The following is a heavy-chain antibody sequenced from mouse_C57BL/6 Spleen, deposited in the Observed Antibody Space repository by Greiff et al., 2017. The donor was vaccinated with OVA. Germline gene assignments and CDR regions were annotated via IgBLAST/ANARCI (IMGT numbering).Heavy chain of an antibody. J-gene: IGHJ2*01. CDR3: ARARELHYFDY. V-gene: IGHV1-80*01. Sequence: VQLQQSGAELVKPGASVKISCKASGYAFSSCWLNWVKQRPGKGLEGIGQIYPGDGDTNYNGKFKGKATLTADKSSSTAYMQLSSLTSEDSAVYFCARARELHYFDYWGQGTTLTVSS. CDR1: GYAFSSCW. CDR2: IYPGDGDT.